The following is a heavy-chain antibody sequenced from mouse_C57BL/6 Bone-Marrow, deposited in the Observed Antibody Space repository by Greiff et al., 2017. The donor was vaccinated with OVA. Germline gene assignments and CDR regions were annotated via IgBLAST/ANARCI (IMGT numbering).Heavy chain of an antibody. CDR2: INPYNGGT. V-gene: IGHV1-19*01. J-gene: IGHJ2*01. CDR1: GYTFTDYS. Sequence: EVQLQQSGPVLVKPGASVKMSCKASGYTFTDYSMNWVKPSHGKSLEWIGVINPYNGGTSSHQKFKGKATLTVDKSSSTAYMELNSLTSEDSAVYYCARSTTVGATDYWGQGTTLTVSS. CDR3: ARSTTVGATDY. D-gene: IGHD1-1*01.